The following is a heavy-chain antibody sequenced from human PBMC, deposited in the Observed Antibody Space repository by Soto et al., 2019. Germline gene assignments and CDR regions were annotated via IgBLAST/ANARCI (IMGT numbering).Heavy chain of an antibody. D-gene: IGHD3-3*01. J-gene: IGHJ6*02. CDR2: INPNSGGT. CDR3: ARGQDYDFWSGYPPSTYGMDV. Sequence: ASVKVSCKASGYTLTGYYMHWVRQAPGQGLEWMGWINPNSGGTNYAQKFQGWVTMTRDTSISTAYMELSRLRSDDTAVYYCARGQDYDFWSGYPPSTYGMDVWGQGTTVTVSS. CDR1: GYTLTGYY. V-gene: IGHV1-2*04.